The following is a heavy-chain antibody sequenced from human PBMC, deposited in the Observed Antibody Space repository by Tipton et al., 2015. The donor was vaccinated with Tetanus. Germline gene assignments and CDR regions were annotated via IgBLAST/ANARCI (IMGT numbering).Heavy chain of an antibody. CDR2: IYYSGTT. D-gene: IGHD1-26*01. J-gene: IGHJ2*01. Sequence: TLSLTCTLSGGSISIYYWSWIRQSPRRGLEWIGYIYYSGTTNYNPSLKSRVAISIDTSKNHFSLTLTSVTAADTAVYFCARGWAWELEFWYFDLWGRGTLVSVSS. CDR1: GGSISIYY. CDR3: ARGWAWELEFWYFDL. V-gene: IGHV4-59*01.